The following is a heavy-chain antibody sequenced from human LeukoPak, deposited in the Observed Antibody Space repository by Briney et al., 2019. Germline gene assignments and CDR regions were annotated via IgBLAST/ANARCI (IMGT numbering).Heavy chain of an antibody. D-gene: IGHD6-19*01. J-gene: IGHJ5*02. CDR2: IYYSGTT. CDR1: GGSISSGGYY. CDR3: ARARKMESSGWYLGGWDWFDP. Sequence: PSQTLSLTCTVSGGSISSGGYYWSWIRQHPGKGLEWIGYIYYSGTTYYNPSLKSRVTISVDTSKNQFSLKLRSVTAADTAVYYCARARKMESSGWYLGGWDWFDPWGQGTLVTVSS. V-gene: IGHV4-31*03.